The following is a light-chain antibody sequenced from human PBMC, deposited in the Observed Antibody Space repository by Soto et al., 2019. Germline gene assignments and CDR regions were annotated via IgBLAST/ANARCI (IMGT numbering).Light chain of an antibody. CDR1: QSVSSRY. J-gene: IGKJ1*01. V-gene: IGKV3-20*01. Sequence: EIVMTQSPATLSVSPGERATLSCRASQSVSSRYLAWYQKKPGQAPRLLIYGASSRATGIPDRFSGSGSGTDFTLTIRRLEPEDFAVYYCQQYDSSPPGTFGQGTKVDIK. CDR3: QQYDSSPPGT. CDR2: GAS.